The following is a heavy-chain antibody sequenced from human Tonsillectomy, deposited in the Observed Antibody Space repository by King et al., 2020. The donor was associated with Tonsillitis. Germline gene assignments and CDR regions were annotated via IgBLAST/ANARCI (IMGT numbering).Heavy chain of an antibody. Sequence: QLQESGPGLVKPSETLSLTCTVSSGSISRSSYYWGWIRQTPGKGLEWIGSIYYSGNTYYNPPLKSRVTISVDTSKNQFSLKLSSVTAADTAMYYCARRPRRGDWYFDLWGRGTLVTVSS. CDR2: IYYSGNT. V-gene: IGHV4-39*07. D-gene: IGHD6-6*01. CDR3: ARRPRRGDWYFDL. CDR1: SGSISRSSYY. J-gene: IGHJ2*01.